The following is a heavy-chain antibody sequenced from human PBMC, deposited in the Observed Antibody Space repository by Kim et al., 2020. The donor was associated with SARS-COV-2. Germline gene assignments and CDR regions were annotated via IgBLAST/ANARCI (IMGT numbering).Heavy chain of an antibody. Sequence: SETLSLTCTVSGGSISSYYWSWIRQPPGKGLEWIGYIYYSGSTNYNPSLKSRVTISVDTSKNQFSLKLSSVTAADTAVYYCARRLTTQPTSIAAAGTWFDPWGQGTLVTVSS. CDR2: IYYSGST. CDR1: GGSISSYY. CDR3: ARRLTTQPTSIAAAGTWFDP. V-gene: IGHV4-59*13. D-gene: IGHD6-13*01. J-gene: IGHJ5*02.